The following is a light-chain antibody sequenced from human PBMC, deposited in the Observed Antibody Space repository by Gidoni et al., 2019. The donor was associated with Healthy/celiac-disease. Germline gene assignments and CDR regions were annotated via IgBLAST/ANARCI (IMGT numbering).Light chain of an antibody. V-gene: IGKV3-20*01. CDR1: QSVSSSY. CDR2: GAS. CDR3: QQYGSSPCT. Sequence: DIVLTQSPGTLSLSPGERATLSCRASQSVSSSYLAWYQQKPGQAPRLLIYGASSRATGIPDRFSGSGSGTDFTLTISRLEPEDFAVYYCQQYGSSPCTFGPGTKVDIK. J-gene: IGKJ3*01.